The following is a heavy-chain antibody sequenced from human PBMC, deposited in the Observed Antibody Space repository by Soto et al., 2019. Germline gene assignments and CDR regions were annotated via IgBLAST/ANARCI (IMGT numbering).Heavy chain of an antibody. J-gene: IGHJ3*02. CDR1: GGTFSSYA. CDR3: ARVEYCTNGVCYGTDAFDI. Sequence: SVKVSCKASGGTFSSYAISWVRQAPGQGREWMGGIIPIFGTANYAQKFQGRVTITVDESTSTAYMELSSLRSEDTAVYYCARVEYCTNGVCYGTDAFDIWGQGTMVTVSS. V-gene: IGHV1-69*13. D-gene: IGHD2-8*01. CDR2: IIPIFGTA.